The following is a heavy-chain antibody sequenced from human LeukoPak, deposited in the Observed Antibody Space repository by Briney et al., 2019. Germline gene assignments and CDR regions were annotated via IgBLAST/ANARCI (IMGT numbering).Heavy chain of an antibody. V-gene: IGHV4-34*01. Sequence: MSSETLSLTCAVYGGSFSGYYWSWIRQPPLKGLEWIGEINHSGRTNYNPFLKSRVTISVDTSKNQFSLKLSSVTAADTAVYYCARGPTIVGATIDYWGQGTLVTVSS. CDR1: GGSFSGYY. D-gene: IGHD1-26*01. J-gene: IGHJ4*02. CDR2: INHSGRT. CDR3: ARGPTIVGATIDY.